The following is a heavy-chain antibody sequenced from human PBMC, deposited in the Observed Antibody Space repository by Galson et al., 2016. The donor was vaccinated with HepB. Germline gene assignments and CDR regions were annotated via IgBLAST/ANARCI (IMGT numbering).Heavy chain of an antibody. CDR1: GYTFTGYY. D-gene: IGHD6-19*01. J-gene: IGHJ4*02. CDR3: VAGCRRLNY. Sequence: SVKVSCKASGYTFTGYYMHWVRQAPGQGLEWMGWINPDSGGIHYAQKFQVRVTMTRDTSITAAYLDLRGLISDDTAVYYCVAGCRRLNYWSQGTVVTVSS. V-gene: IGHV1-2*02. CDR2: INPDSGGI.